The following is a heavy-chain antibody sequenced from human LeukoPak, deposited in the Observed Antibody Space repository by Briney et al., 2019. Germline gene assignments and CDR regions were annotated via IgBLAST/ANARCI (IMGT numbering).Heavy chain of an antibody. V-gene: IGHV4-4*08. CDR2: IYLDGNT. Sequence: SGTLSLTCTVSGASISSYSWSWIRQPPGKGPEWIAYIYLDGNTDFQPSLKSRVTMSVNSSKNQVSLKLTSVTAADTAVYFCVRRRGDMATIPDYHYYYMDVWGKGTTVTVSS. D-gene: IGHD5-24*01. CDR3: VRRRGDMATIPDYHYYYMDV. CDR1: GASISSYS. J-gene: IGHJ6*03.